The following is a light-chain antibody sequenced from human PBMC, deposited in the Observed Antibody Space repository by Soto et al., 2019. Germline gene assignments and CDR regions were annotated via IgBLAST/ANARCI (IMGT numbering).Light chain of an antibody. CDR3: QQSYGT. V-gene: IGKV1-12*01. CDR1: QGISTW. Sequence: DIQMTQSPSFVSASVGDRVTIACRASQGISTWVVWYQQKPGAAPKLLIHSSSNLQSGVPSRFSGSGSGTEFTLTISSLQPDDFATYYCQQSYGTFGPGTKVDIK. J-gene: IGKJ3*01. CDR2: SSS.